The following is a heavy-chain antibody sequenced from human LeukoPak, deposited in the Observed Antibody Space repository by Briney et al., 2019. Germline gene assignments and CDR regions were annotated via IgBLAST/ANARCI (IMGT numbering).Heavy chain of an antibody. CDR2: LSSTGSGT. V-gene: IGHV3-23*01. CDR1: GFTFSTYG. J-gene: IGHJ5*02. Sequence: PGGSLRLSCVASGFTFSTYGMSWVRQAPGKGLEWVAALSSTGSGTYYPDSLKGRFIISRDNSQNTVFLQLNSLRPEDTAFYFCAKDGPLLWFGPTDAWGQGILVTVSS. D-gene: IGHD3-10*01. CDR3: AKDGPLLWFGPTDA.